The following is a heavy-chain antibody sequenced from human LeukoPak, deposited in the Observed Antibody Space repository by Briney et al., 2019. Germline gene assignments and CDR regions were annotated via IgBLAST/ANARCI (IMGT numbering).Heavy chain of an antibody. CDR3: TRASYDTNP. Sequence: GGSLRLSCTASGFTFGDYAMSWVRQAPGKGLEWVGFIRSKAYGGTTEYAASVKGRLTISRDDSKSIAYLQMNSLKTEDTAVYYCTRASYDTNPWGQGTLVTVSS. J-gene: IGHJ5*02. V-gene: IGHV3-49*04. CDR2: IRSKAYGGTT. CDR1: GFTFGDYA. D-gene: IGHD3-9*01.